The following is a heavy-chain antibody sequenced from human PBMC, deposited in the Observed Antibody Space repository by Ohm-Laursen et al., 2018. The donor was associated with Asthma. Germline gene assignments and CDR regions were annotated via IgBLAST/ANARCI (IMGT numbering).Heavy chain of an antibody. CDR1: GFTFSSYD. Sequence: SLRLSCAASGFTFSSYDMHWVRQAPGKGLEWVAVISHDDGTNKYYADSVKGRFTISRDNSKNTLYLQMNSLRAEDTAVYYCARSGYSYGSQYYFDYWGQGTLVTVSS. CDR3: ARSGYSYGSQYYFDY. V-gene: IGHV3-30-3*01. CDR2: ISHDDGTNK. D-gene: IGHD5-18*01. J-gene: IGHJ4*02.